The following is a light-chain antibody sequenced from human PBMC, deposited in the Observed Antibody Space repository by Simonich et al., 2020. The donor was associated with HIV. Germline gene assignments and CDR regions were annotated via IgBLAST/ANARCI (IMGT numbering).Light chain of an antibody. Sequence: DIVMTQSPLSLPVTPGEPASISCSPSQSLLSSKGLNYLDWSLRKPGQSPQLRIFLGSNRASGVPDRCSGSGSGTDFTLKISRVEAEDVGVYYCMQTLQTPFTFGPGTKVDIK. CDR1: QSLLSSKGLNY. J-gene: IGKJ3*01. CDR3: MQTLQTPFT. V-gene: IGKV2-28*01. CDR2: LGS.